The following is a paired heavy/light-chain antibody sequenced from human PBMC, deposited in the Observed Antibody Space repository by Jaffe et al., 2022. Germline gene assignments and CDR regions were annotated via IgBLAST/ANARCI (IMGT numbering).Heavy chain of an antibody. V-gene: IGHV3-23*01. J-gene: IGHJ4*02. Sequence: EVQLLQSGGGLLQPGGSLRLSCAASGFTFSSYAMSWVRQAPGKGLEWISVIADTDDTTFYADSVRGRFTISRDNSKNTLYLQMNSLRADDTAIYYCAKGRHASRYSALDYWGQGTLVTVSS. CDR3: AKGRHASRYSALDY. CDR1: GFTFSSYA. D-gene: IGHD2-15*01. CDR2: IADTDDTT.
Light chain of an antibody. J-gene: IGKJ2*01. Sequence: DIVMTQSPDSLAVSLGERATINCKSSQSVLYSSNNKNYLGWYQQKPGQPPKLLIYWASTRESGVPDRFSGSGSGTDFTLTISSLQAEDVAVYYCQQYYSSPYTFGQGTKLEIK. V-gene: IGKV4-1*01. CDR1: QSVLYSSNNKNY. CDR3: QQYYSSPYT. CDR2: WAS.